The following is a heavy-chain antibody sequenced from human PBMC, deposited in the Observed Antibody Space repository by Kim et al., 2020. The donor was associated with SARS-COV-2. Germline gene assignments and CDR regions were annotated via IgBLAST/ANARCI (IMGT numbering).Heavy chain of an antibody. CDR2: IKSKTDGGTT. J-gene: IGHJ4*02. D-gene: IGHD4-17*01. CDR3: TTARYDYSDSNDF. Sequence: GGSLRLSCVASGFTFSNAWMSWVRQAPGKGLELVGRIKSKTDGGTTDYAAPVKGRFTISRDDSKNTLHLQMNSLKTEDTAVYYCTTARYDYSDSNDFWGQGTLVTVSS. V-gene: IGHV3-15*01. CDR1: GFTFSNAW.